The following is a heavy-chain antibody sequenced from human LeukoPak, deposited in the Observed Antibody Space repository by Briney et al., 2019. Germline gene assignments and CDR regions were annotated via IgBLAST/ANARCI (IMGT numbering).Heavy chain of an antibody. J-gene: IGHJ4*02. CDR1: GFTFTTYA. CDR3: TNDFDN. V-gene: IGHV3-23*01. Sequence: GGSLRLSCAASGFTFTTYAMSWVRQAPGGGLEWVSISSDSGGTTYYADPVKGRFTISRDNSKNTLYLQMNSLRVDDTAVYYCTNDFDNWGQGTLVTVSS. CDR2: SSDSGGTT.